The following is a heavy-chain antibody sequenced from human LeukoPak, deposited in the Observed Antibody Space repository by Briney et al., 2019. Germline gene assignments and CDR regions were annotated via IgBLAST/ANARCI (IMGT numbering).Heavy chain of an antibody. CDR2: ISVYNGNT. Sequence: ASVTVSCTASGGTFSSYAISWVRQAPGQGLEWMGWISVYNGNTNYAQKFQGRVTMTTDTSTSTAYMELRSLRSDDTAMYYCARVDSGRYYGHDYWGQGTLVTVTS. CDR3: ARVDSGRYYGHDY. V-gene: IGHV1-18*01. J-gene: IGHJ4*02. D-gene: IGHD1-26*01. CDR1: GGTFSSYA.